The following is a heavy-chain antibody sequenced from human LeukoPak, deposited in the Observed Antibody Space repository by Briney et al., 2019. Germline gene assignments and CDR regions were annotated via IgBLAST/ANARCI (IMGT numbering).Heavy chain of an antibody. CDR3: ARARDGGFSFDI. J-gene: IGHJ3*02. CDR1: GFSFRNYV. D-gene: IGHD2-15*01. V-gene: IGHV3-64*01. Sequence: GGSLRLSCAASGFSFRNYVMHWVRQAPGKGLEYVSAIMSNGETRVYANSMKGRFTISRDNSKNTFYLQMGSLRGEDMAIYYCARARDGGFSFDIWGQGTLVTVSS. CDR2: IMSNGETR.